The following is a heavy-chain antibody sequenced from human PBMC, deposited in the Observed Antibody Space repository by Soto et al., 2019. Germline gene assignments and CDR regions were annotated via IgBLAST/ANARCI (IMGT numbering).Heavy chain of an antibody. CDR2: ISGGGDAT. CDR3: TTGPNIAEVDY. Sequence: GGSLRLSCAASGFTFSNYAMSWVRQAPGKGLEWVSTISGGGDATYYADSVKGRFTISRDNSKSTLYLRMNSLRADDSALYYCTTGPNIAEVDYWGQGTLVTVSS. V-gene: IGHV3-23*01. J-gene: IGHJ4*02. D-gene: IGHD6-13*01. CDR1: GFTFSNYA.